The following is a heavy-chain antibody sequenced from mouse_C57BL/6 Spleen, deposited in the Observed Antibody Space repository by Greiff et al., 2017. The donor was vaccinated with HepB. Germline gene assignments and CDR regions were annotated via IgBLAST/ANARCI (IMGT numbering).Heavy chain of an antibody. CDR3: TRVGDYDGPFDY. D-gene: IGHD2-4*01. J-gene: IGHJ2*01. V-gene: IGHV5-9-1*02. Sequence: EVKVEESGEGLVKPGGSLKLSCAASGFTFSSYAMSWVRQTPEKRLEWVAYISSGGDYIYYADTVKGRFTISRDNARNTLYLQMSSLKSEDTAMYYCTRVGDYDGPFDYWGQGTTLTVSS. CDR1: GFTFSSYA. CDR2: ISSGGDYI.